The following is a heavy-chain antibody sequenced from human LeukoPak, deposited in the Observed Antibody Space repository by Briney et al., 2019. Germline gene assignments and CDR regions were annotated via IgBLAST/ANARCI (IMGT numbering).Heavy chain of an antibody. V-gene: IGHV3-48*02. CDR1: GFDFSSNW. D-gene: IGHD6-6*01. CDR3: ARGGAARPDY. Sequence: GGSLRLSCAASGFDFSSNWMHWVRQAPEKGLEWVSYISSGSGTIYYADSVKGRFTISRDNAKNSLYLQMNSLRDEDTAVYYCARGGAARPDYWGQGTLVTVSS. CDR2: ISSGSGTI. J-gene: IGHJ4*02.